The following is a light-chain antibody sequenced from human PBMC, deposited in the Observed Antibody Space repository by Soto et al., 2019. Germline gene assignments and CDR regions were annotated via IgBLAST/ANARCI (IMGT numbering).Light chain of an antibody. V-gene: IGLV1-44*01. Sequence: QSVLTQPPSASRTPGQRVTISCSGSSSNIGSNTVNWYQQLPGTAPKLLIYSNNQRPSGVPDRFSGSKSGTSASLAVSGLQSEDEADSYCAAWDDSLSGPVFGGGTKVTVL. CDR2: SNN. CDR3: AAWDDSLSGPV. J-gene: IGLJ3*02. CDR1: SSNIGSNT.